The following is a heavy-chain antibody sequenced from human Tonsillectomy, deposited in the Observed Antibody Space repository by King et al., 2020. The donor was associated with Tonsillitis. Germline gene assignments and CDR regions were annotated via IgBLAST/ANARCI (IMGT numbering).Heavy chain of an antibody. D-gene: IGHD3-22*01. CDR1: GYRFTSNW. Sequence: QLVQSGAEVKKPGESLKISCKGSGYRFTSNWMGWVRQMPGKGLDWMGIIYPADPETRYSPSFQGQFTIPAAKSIITAYLQWSSLKASDTAMYFCARSPCYYDPYFQNWGQGTLVTVSS. CDR2: IYPADPET. J-gene: IGHJ1*01. CDR3: ARSPCYYDPYFQN. V-gene: IGHV5-51*01.